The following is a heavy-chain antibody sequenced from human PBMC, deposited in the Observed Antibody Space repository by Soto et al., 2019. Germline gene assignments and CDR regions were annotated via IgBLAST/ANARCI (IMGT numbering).Heavy chain of an antibody. J-gene: IGHJ6*02. CDR1: GYTFTSYG. CDR2: ISAYNGNT. V-gene: IGHV1-18*01. CDR3: ARDQEGSSYYYYYYGMDV. Sequence: GASVKVSCKASGYTFTSYGISWVRQAPGQGLEWMGWISAYNGNTNYAQKLQGRVTMTTDTSTSTAYMELRSLGSDDTAVYYCARDQEGSSYYYYYYGMDVWGQGTTVTVSS.